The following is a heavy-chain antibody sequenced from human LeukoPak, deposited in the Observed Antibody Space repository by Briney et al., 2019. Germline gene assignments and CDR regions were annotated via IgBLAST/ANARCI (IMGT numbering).Heavy chain of an antibody. D-gene: IGHD4-17*01. V-gene: IGHV4-59*01. CDR2: IYYSGST. J-gene: IGHJ4*02. Sequence: SETLSLTCTVSGGSISSYYWSWIRQPPGRGLEWIGYIYYSGSTNYNPSLKSRVTISVDTSKNQFSLKLSSVTAADTAVYYCARDGYGDYIFDYWGQGTLVTVSS. CDR3: ARDGYGDYIFDY. CDR1: GGSISSYY.